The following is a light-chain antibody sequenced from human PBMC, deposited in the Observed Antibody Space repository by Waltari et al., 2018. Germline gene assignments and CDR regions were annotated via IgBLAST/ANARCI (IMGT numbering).Light chain of an antibody. J-gene: IGKJ5*01. CDR3: QQYDSLTLLT. V-gene: IGKV1-33*01. Sequence: DIEMTQSPSSLSASVGEKVTITCRASQDISNHLSWFQQKPGKAPKLLIYDVSKLETGVASRFSGGGSRADFTLIINDVQPEDVATDYCQQYDSLTLLTFGQGTRLE. CDR2: DVS. CDR1: QDISNH.